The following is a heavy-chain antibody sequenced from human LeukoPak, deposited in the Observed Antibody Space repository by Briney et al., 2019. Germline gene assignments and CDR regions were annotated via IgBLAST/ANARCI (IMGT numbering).Heavy chain of an antibody. V-gene: IGHV3-30-3*01. CDR3: ARELDDFWSEDYYGMDV. CDR1: GFTFSSYA. CDR2: ISYDGSNK. J-gene: IGHJ6*02. Sequence: GRSLRLSCAASGFTFSSYAMHWVRQAPGKGLEWVAVISYDGSNKYYADPVKGRFTISRDNSKNTLYLQMNSLRAEDTAVYYCARELDDFWSEDYYGMDVWGQGTTVTVSS. D-gene: IGHD3-3*01.